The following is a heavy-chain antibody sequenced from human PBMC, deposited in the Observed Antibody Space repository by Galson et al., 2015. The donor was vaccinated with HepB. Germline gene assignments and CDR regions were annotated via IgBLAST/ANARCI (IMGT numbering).Heavy chain of an antibody. CDR1: GGSISSYY. D-gene: IGHD3-9*01. J-gene: IGHJ4*02. CDR2: IYYSGST. V-gene: IGHV4-59*01. Sequence: LTCTVSGGSISSYYWSWIRQPPGKGLEWIGYIYYSGSTNYNPSLKSRVTISVDTSKNQSSLKLSSVTAADTAVYYCARTDILTGYYKFDYWGQGTLVTVSS. CDR3: ARTDILTGYYKFDY.